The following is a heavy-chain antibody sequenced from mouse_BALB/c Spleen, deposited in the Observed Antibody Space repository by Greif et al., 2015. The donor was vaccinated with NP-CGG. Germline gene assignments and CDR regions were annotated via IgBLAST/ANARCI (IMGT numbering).Heavy chain of an antibody. CDR2: TNSNGGST. V-gene: IGHV5-6-2*01. CDR1: GFTFSSYY. J-gene: IGHJ4*01. CDR3: ARGGLRGAMDY. Sequence: EVKLEESGGGLVKLGGSLKLSCAASGFTFSSYYMSWVRQTPEKRLELVAATNSNGGSTYYPDTVKGRFTISRDNAKNTLYLQMSSLRSEDTALYYCARGGLRGAMDYWGHGTSVTVSS. D-gene: IGHD2-2*01.